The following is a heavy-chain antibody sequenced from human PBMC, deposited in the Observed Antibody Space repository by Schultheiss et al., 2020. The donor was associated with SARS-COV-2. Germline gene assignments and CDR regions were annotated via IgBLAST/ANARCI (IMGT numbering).Heavy chain of an antibody. Sequence: GGSLRLSCAASGFTFSSYAMSWVRQAPGKGLEWVATIKQDAYEKYYVDSVEGRFTISRDNAKNSLYLQMNSLRAEDTALYFCAREKGYCSGGSCWGNFDYWGQGTLVTVSS. CDR2: IKQDAYEK. CDR3: AREKGYCSGGSCWGNFDY. CDR1: GFTFSSYA. V-gene: IGHV3-7*03. J-gene: IGHJ4*02. D-gene: IGHD2-15*01.